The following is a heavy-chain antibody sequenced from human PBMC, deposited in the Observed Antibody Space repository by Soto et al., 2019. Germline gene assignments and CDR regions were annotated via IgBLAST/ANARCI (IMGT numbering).Heavy chain of an antibody. CDR1: GYTFTSYD. Sequence: ASVKVSCKASGYTFTSYDINWARQATGQGLEWMGWMNPNSGNTGYAQKFRGRVTMTRNTSISTAYMELSSLRSEDTAVYYCARERTGTTSMDVWGQGTTVTVSS. J-gene: IGHJ6*02. D-gene: IGHD1-1*01. V-gene: IGHV1-8*01. CDR2: MNPNSGNT. CDR3: ARERTGTTSMDV.